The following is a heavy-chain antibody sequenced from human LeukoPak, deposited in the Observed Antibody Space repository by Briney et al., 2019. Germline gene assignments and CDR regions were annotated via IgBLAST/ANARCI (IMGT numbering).Heavy chain of an antibody. CDR1: GFTFSSYS. Sequence: GGSLRLSCAASGFTFSSYSMNGVRPTPGKGLGWVSSISSSSSYIYYADSVKGRFTISRDNAKNSLYLQMNSLRAEDTAVYYCARGYLAVAGDYWGQGTLVTVSS. J-gene: IGHJ4*02. V-gene: IGHV3-21*01. CDR2: ISSSSSYI. CDR3: ARGYLAVAGDY. D-gene: IGHD6-19*01.